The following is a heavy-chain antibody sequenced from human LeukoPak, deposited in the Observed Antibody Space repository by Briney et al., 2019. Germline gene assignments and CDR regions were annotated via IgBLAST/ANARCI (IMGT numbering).Heavy chain of an antibody. CDR3: ARLLVATPGVDP. J-gene: IGHJ5*02. D-gene: IGHD5-12*01. V-gene: IGHV3-48*03. CDR2: ISSSGTTI. CDR1: GFTFSSYE. Sequence: GGSLRLSCAASGFTFSSYEMHWVRQAPGKGLEWVADISSSGTTIYYADSVKGRFTISRDNAKNSLYLQINSLRAEDTAVYYCARLLVATPGVDPWGQGTLVTVSS.